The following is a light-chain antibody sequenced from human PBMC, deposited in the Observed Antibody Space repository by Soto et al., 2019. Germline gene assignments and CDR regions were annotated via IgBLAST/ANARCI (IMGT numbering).Light chain of an antibody. V-gene: IGKV3-20*01. J-gene: IGKJ1*01. Sequence: VGLTHSPATVSLYKCERATLSFSASQSVSSSYLAWYQQKPGQAPRLLIYGASSRATGIPDRFSGSGSGTDFTLTISRLEPEDFAVYYCQQYGSSPWTFGQGTKVDI. CDR1: QSVSSSY. CDR3: QQYGSSPWT. CDR2: GAS.